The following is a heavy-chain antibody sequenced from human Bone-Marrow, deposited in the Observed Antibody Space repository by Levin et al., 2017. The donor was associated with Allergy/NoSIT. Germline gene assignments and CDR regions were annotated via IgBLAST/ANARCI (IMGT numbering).Heavy chain of an antibody. V-gene: IGHV1-2*02. CDR2: INPNSGGT. CDR1: GYTFTGYY. J-gene: IGHJ6*02. Sequence: PGASVKVSCKASGYTFTGYYMHWVRQAPGQGLEWMGWINPNSGGTNYAQKFQGRVTMTRDTSISTAYMELSRLRSDDTAVYYCARDRRTNIVLMVYITKDYYYYGMDVWGQGATVTVSS. CDR3: ARDRRTNIVLMVYITKDYYYYGMDV. D-gene: IGHD2-8*01.